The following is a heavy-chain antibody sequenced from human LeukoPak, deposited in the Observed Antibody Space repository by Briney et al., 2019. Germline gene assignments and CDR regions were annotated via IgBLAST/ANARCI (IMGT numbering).Heavy chain of an antibody. D-gene: IGHD4-17*01. Sequence: SETLSLTCAVSGYSISSGYYWGWIRQPPGKGLEWIGSIYHSGSTYYNPSLKSRVTISVDTSTNQFSLKLSSVTAADTAVYYCARHENALDYGDPGAFDYWGQGTLVTVSS. CDR3: ARHENALDYGDPGAFDY. V-gene: IGHV4-38-2*01. CDR1: GYSISSGYY. CDR2: IYHSGST. J-gene: IGHJ4*02.